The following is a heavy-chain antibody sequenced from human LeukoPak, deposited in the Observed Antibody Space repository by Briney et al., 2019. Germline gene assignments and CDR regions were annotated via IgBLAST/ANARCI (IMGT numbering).Heavy chain of an antibody. D-gene: IGHD6-13*01. V-gene: IGHV3-30-3*01. CDR3: ARAYSSSWYAGC. J-gene: IGHJ4*02. CDR2: ISYDGSNK. CDR1: GFTFSTYA. Sequence: GRSLRLSCAASGFTFSTYAMHWVRQAPSKGLEWVAIISYDGSNKYYADSVKGRFTISRDNSENTLYLQMSGLRAEDTAIYYCARAYSSSWYAGCWGQGTLVTVSS.